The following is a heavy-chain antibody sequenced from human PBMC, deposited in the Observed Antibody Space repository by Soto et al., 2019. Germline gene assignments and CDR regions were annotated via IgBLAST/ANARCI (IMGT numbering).Heavy chain of an antibody. V-gene: IGHV4-59*08. CDR2: IYYSGST. Sequence: SETLSLTCTVSGGSISSYYWSWIRQPPGKGLEWIGYIYYSGSTYYSPSLKSRVTISLDTSKNQFSLKLNSVTAADTAGYYYAEHMEPPGNGAFDSWGKGALDTVS. CDR3: AEHMEPPGNGAFDS. J-gene: IGHJ4*02. D-gene: IGHD1-1*01. CDR1: GGSISSYY.